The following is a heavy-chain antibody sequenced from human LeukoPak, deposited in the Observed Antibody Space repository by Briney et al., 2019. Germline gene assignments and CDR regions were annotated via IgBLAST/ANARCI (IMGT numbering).Heavy chain of an antibody. J-gene: IGHJ1*01. D-gene: IGHD2-21*02. V-gene: IGHV1-69*13. Sequence: SVKVSCKASGGTFSSCAISWVRQAPGQGLEWMGGIIPIFGTANYAQKFQGRVTITADESTSTAYMELSSLRSEDTAVYYCARDEGAYCGGDCYHTAEYFQHWGQGTLVTVSS. CDR1: GGTFSSCA. CDR2: IIPIFGTA. CDR3: ARDEGAYCGGDCYHTAEYFQH.